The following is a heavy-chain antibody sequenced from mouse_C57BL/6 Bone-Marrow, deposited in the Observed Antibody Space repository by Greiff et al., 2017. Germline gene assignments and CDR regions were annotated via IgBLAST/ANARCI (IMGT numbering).Heavy chain of an antibody. D-gene: IGHD2-4*01. Sequence: VQLQQPGAELVKPGASVKLSCKASGHTFTSYWMHWVKQRPGQGLEWIGMIHPNSGSTNYNEKFKSKATLTVDKSSSTAYMQLSSLTSEDSAVYYCARRRLRLYFDYWGQGTTLTVSS. CDR3: ARRRLRLYFDY. CDR2: IHPNSGST. J-gene: IGHJ2*01. CDR1: GHTFTSYW. V-gene: IGHV1-64*01.